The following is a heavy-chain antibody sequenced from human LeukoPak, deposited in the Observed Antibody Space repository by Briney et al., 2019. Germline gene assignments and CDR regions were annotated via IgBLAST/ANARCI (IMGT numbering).Heavy chain of an antibody. CDR2: IIPILGIA. CDR3: ARGGGSYYLGDY. CDR1: GGTFSSYA. D-gene: IGHD1-26*01. V-gene: IGHV1-69*04. J-gene: IGHJ4*02. Sequence: SVKVSCKASGGTFSSYAISWVRQAPGQGLEWMGRIIPILGIANYAQKFQGRVTITADKSTSTAYMELSSLRSEDTAVYYCARGGGSYYLGDYWGQGTLVTVSS.